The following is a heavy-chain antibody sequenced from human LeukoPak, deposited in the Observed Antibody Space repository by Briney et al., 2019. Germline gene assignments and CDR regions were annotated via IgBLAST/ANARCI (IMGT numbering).Heavy chain of an antibody. J-gene: IGHJ5*02. CDR3: ARVKCSSTSCYRAYNWFDP. CDR1: GGTFSSYA. V-gene: IGHV1-69*05. Sequence: SVKVSCKASGGTFSSYAISWVRQAPGQGLEWLGGIIPIFGTANYAQKFQGRVTITTDESTSTAYMELSSLRSEDTAVYYCARVKCSSTSCYRAYNWFDPWGQGTLVTVSS. D-gene: IGHD2-2*01. CDR2: IIPIFGTA.